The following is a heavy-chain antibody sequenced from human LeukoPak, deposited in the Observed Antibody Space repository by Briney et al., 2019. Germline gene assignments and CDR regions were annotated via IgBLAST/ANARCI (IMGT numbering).Heavy chain of an antibody. Sequence: GWSLRPSCAASRFAFRAFDMYWVRQAPAKGVEWVSRINSDGGKTYYVDSVRGRFTISRDNSKNSLYLQMNSLRSDDAALYYCATWAFYHGLDVWGQGTTVTVSS. V-gene: IGHV3-43*02. D-gene: IGHD1-26*01. J-gene: IGHJ6*02. CDR2: INSDGGKT. CDR1: RFAFRAFD. CDR3: ATWAFYHGLDV.